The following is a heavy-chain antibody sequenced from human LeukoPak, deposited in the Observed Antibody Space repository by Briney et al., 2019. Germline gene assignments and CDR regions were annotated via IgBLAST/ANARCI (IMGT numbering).Heavy chain of an antibody. V-gene: IGHV3-48*03. Sequence: GGSLRLSCAASGFTFSTYEMNWVRQAPEKGLEWVSYISSSGSIIYYADSMKGRFTISRDNAKSSLYLQMNVLRAADTAVYFCARGARTTSVLDIWGQGTMVTVSS. CDR1: GFTFSTYE. CDR3: ARGARTTSVLDI. CDR2: ISSSGSII. D-gene: IGHD2/OR15-2a*01. J-gene: IGHJ3*02.